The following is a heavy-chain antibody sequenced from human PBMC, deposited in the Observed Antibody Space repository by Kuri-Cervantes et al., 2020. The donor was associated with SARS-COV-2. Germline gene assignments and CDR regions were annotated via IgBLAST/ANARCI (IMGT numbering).Heavy chain of an antibody. CDR1: GYTFTSYA. CDR2: INTNTGNP. V-gene: IGHV7-4-1*02. D-gene: IGHD2-2*01. J-gene: IGHJ4*02. Sequence: ASVKVSCKASGYTFTSYAVNWVRQAPGQGLEWMGWINTNTGNPTYAQGFTGRFVFSLDTSVSTAYLQISSLKAEDTAVYYCARYCSSTSCYAPKTFDYWGQGTLVTVSS. CDR3: ARYCSSTSCYAPKTFDY.